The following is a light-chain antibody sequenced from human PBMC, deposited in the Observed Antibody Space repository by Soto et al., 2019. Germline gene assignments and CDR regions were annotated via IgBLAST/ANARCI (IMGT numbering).Light chain of an antibody. CDR3: NSYTSRSTLYV. CDR1: SSDVGAYNY. V-gene: IGLV2-14*01. J-gene: IGLJ1*01. CDR2: DVS. Sequence: QSVLTQPASVSGSPGQSVAISCTGTSSDVGAYNYVSWYQQLPGKAPKLLIYDVSHRPSWVSDRFSGSKSGNTASLTISGLQAEDEGDYYCNSYTSRSTLYVFGTGTKATVL.